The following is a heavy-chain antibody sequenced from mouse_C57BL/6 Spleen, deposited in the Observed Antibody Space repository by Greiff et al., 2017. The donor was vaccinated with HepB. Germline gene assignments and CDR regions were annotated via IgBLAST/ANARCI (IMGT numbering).Heavy chain of an antibody. D-gene: IGHD1-1*01. J-gene: IGHJ3*01. CDR1: GYSITSGYY. Sequence: EVKLMESGPGLVKPSQSLSLTCSVTGYSITSGYYWNWIRQFPGNKLEWMGYISYDGSNNYNPSLKNRISITRDTSKNQFFLKLNSVTTEDTATYYCARLDYYGSTHWGQGTLVTVSA. V-gene: IGHV3-6*01. CDR2: ISYDGSN. CDR3: ARLDYYGSTH.